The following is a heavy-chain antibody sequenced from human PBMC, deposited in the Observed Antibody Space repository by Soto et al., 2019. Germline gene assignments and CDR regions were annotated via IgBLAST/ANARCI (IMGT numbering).Heavy chain of an antibody. CDR1: GFTFSSYE. CDR2: ISSSGSTI. J-gene: IGHJ5*02. Sequence: GGSLRLSCAASGFTFSSYEMNWVRQAPGKGLEWVSYISSSGSTIYYADSEKGRFTISRDNAKNSRYLQMNSLRAEDTAVYYCARDASLGVVIGWFDPWGQGTLVTVSS. CDR3: ARDASLGVVIGWFDP. V-gene: IGHV3-48*03. D-gene: IGHD3-3*01.